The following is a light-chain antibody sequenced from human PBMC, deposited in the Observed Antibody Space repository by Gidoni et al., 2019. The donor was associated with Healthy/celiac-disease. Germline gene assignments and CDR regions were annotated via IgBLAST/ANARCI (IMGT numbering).Light chain of an antibody. CDR2: GPS. CDR1: QSVSSN. V-gene: IGKV3-15*01. CDR3: QQYNNWPAYT. Sequence: EIVMTQSPATLSVSPGERATLSCSASQSVSSNLAWYQQKAGQAPRLLIYGPSTRATGIPARFSGSVSGTEFTLTISSLQSEDFAVYYCQQYNNWPAYTFGQGTKLEIK. J-gene: IGKJ2*01.